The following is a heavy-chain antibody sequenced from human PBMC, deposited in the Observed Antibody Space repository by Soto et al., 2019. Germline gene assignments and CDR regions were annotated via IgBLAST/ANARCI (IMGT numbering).Heavy chain of an antibody. Sequence: GGSLRLSCAASGFTFSNAWLSWVRQAPGKGLEWVGRIKSKTDGGTTDYTAPVKGRVTISRDDSKNTLYLQMNSLKIEDTAVYYCTTGSTSTKNYWGQGTLVTVSS. CDR3: TTGSTSTKNY. CDR2: IKSKTDGGTT. V-gene: IGHV3-15*01. D-gene: IGHD6-6*01. CDR1: GFTFSNAW. J-gene: IGHJ4*02.